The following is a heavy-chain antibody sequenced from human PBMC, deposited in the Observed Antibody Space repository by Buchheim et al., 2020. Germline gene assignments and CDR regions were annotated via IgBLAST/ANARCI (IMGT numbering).Heavy chain of an antibody. CDR3: ARVSGYYDSSGYYYFGVIDY. CDR1: GFTFSSYW. J-gene: IGHJ4*02. Sequence: EVQLVESGGGLVQPGGSLRLSRAASGFTFSSYWMHWVRQAPGKGLVWVSRINSDGSSTSYADSVKGRFTISRDNAKNTLYLQMNSLRAEDTAVYYCARVSGYYDSSGYYYFGVIDYWGQGTL. D-gene: IGHD3-22*01. V-gene: IGHV3-74*01. CDR2: INSDGSST.